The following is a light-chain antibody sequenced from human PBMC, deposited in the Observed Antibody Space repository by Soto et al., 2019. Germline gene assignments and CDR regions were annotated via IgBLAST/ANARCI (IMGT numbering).Light chain of an antibody. Sequence: DIQMTQSPSTLSASVGDRVTITCRASQSVSHYLAWYQQKPGIAPKVLIYDASSLESGVPSRFSGSGSGTEFTRPISSLQPDDFATYYCQHYDNYPWTFGRGTKVEVK. CDR1: QSVSHY. V-gene: IGKV1-5*01. CDR3: QHYDNYPWT. J-gene: IGKJ1*01. CDR2: DAS.